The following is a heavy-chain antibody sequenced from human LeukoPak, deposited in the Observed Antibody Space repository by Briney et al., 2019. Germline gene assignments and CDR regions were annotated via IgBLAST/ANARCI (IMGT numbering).Heavy chain of an antibody. D-gene: IGHD3-10*01. CDR1: GFTFSSYE. J-gene: IGHJ4*02. CDR2: ISSSGSTI. CDR3: AKDLHYGSADY. V-gene: IGHV3-48*03. Sequence: GGSLRLSCAASGFTFSSYEMNWVRQAPGKGLEWVSYISSSGSTIYYADSVKGRFTISRDNAKNSLYLQMNSLRAEDTAVYYCAKDLHYGSADYWGQGTLVTVSS.